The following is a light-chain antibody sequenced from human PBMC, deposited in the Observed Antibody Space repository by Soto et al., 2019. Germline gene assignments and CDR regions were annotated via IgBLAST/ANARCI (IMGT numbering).Light chain of an antibody. J-gene: IGLJ1*01. CDR2: DVS. CDR1: SSDVGGYNY. CDR3: SSYTSSSTLVV. V-gene: IGLV2-14*01. Sequence: QSVLTQPASVSGPPGQSITISWTGTSSDVGGYNYVSWYQQHPGKAPKLMIYDVSNRPSGVSNRFSGSKSGNTASLTISGLQAEDEADYYCSSYTSSSTLVVFGTGTKVTVL.